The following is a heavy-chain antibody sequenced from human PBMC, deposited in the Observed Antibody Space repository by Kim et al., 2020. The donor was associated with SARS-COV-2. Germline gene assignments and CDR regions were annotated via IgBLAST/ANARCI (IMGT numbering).Heavy chain of an antibody. CDR3: AKELYSGYDRYGMDV. Sequence: GGSLRLSCAASGFTFGDYAMHWVRQVPGKGLEWVSGISWNSGSIGYADSVKGRFTISRDNAKNSLYLQMNSLRAEDTALYYCAKELYSGYDRYGMDVWGQGTTVTVSS. CDR2: ISWNSGSI. V-gene: IGHV3-9*01. D-gene: IGHD5-12*01. CDR1: GFTFGDYA. J-gene: IGHJ6*02.